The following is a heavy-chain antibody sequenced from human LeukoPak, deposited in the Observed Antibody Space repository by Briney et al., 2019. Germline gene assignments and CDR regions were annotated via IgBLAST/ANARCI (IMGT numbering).Heavy chain of an antibody. CDR1: GFTFSSYS. Sequence: PGGSLRLSCAASGFTFSSYSMNWVRQAPGKGLEWVSSISSSSSYIYYADSVKGRFTISRDNAKNSLYLQMNSLRAQDTAVYYCARDRTPGAYCGGDCPNWFGPWGQGTLVTVSS. CDR2: ISSSSSYI. CDR3: ARDRTPGAYCGGDCPNWFGP. J-gene: IGHJ5*02. D-gene: IGHD2-21*02. V-gene: IGHV3-21*01.